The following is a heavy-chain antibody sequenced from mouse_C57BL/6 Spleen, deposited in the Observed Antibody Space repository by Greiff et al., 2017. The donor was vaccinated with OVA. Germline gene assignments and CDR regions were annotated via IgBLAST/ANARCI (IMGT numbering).Heavy chain of an antibody. CDR3: AKNWEGGYWYFDV. V-gene: IGHV2-5*01. J-gene: IGHJ1*03. CDR2: IWRGGST. D-gene: IGHD1-1*02. Sequence: QVQLQQSGPGLVQPSQSLSITCTVSGFSLTSYGVHWVRQSPGKGLEWLGVIWRGGSTDYNAAFMSRLSITKDNSKSQFFFKMNSLQADDTAIYXCAKNWEGGYWYFDVCGTGTTVTVPS. CDR1: GFSLTSYG.